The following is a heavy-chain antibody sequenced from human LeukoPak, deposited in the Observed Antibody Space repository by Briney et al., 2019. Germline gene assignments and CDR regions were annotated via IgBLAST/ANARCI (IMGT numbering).Heavy chain of an antibody. CDR1: GFTFSSYA. Sequence: PGGSLRLSCAASGFTFSSYAMSWVRQAPGKGLEWVSVISGSGGSTYYADSVKGRFTISRDNSKNTLYLQMNSLRAEDTAVYYCAKDEKAIVVVPAAISFYFDYWGQGTLVTVSS. CDR3: AKDEKAIVVVPAAISFYFDY. CDR2: ISGSGGST. D-gene: IGHD2-2*02. V-gene: IGHV3-23*01. J-gene: IGHJ4*02.